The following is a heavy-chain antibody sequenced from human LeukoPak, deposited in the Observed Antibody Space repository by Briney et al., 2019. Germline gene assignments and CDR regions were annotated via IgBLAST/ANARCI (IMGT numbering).Heavy chain of an antibody. J-gene: IGHJ4*02. CDR3: AKDSLETGTTAIDY. CDR1: GFTFSSYG. CDR2: ISYDGSNK. D-gene: IGHD1-1*01. Sequence: PGGSLRLSCAASGFTFSSYGMHWVRQAPGKGLEWVAVISYDGSNKYYADSVKGRFTISRDNSKNTLYLQMNSLRAEDTAVYYCAKDSLETGTTAIDYWGQGTLVTVSS. V-gene: IGHV3-30*18.